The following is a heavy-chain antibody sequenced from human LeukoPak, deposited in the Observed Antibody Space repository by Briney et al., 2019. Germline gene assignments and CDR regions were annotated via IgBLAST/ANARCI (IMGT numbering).Heavy chain of an antibody. D-gene: IGHD3-10*01. V-gene: IGHV4-30-4*01. J-gene: IGHJ4*02. CDR1: GDSVSSAGYY. CDR3: ARSHFGGVTYYFDY. CDR2: VFYSGGT. Sequence: PSETLSLTCTVSGDSVSSAGYYWSWIPLPPGKGLEWIGYVFYSGGTYYNPSLMSRLTISMDTSRNQFSLRLASVTAADTAVYYCARSHFGGVTYYFDYWGQGTLVTVSS.